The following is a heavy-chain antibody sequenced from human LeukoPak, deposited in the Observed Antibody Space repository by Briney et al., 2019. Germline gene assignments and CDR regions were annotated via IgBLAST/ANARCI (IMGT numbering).Heavy chain of an antibody. CDR1: GGSISSYY. Sequence: SETLCLTCTVSGGSISSYYWSWIRQPPGKGLEWIGYIYYSGSTNYNPSLKSRVTISVDTSKNQFALKLSSVTAADTAVYYCARDPYGSGSYYYWGQGTLVTVSS. CDR2: IYYSGST. D-gene: IGHD3-10*01. CDR3: ARDPYGSGSYYY. V-gene: IGHV4-59*01. J-gene: IGHJ4*02.